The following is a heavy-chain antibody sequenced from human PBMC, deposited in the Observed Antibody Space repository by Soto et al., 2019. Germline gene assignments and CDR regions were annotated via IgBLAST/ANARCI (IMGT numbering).Heavy chain of an antibody. J-gene: IGHJ4*02. V-gene: IGHV1-69*04. CDR2: VNPILSMS. D-gene: IGHD3-10*01. CDR3: ATSYGSGYRAFDF. Sequence: QVQLVQSGAEVKRPGSSVKVSCKASGDTFNFYSINWVRQAPGLGLEWMGRVNPILSMSNYAQRVKGRVTMTADKSTSTTYMELSGLRSEDTAIYYCATSYGSGYRAFDFWGQGALVTVSS. CDR1: GDTFNFYS.